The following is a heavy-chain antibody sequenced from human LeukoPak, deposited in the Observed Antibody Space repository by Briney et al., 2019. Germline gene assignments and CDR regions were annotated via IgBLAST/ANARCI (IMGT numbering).Heavy chain of an antibody. J-gene: IGHJ4*02. CDR2: INWNGGST. D-gene: IGHD1-26*01. CDR1: GFTFDDYG. V-gene: IGHV3-20*04. CDR3: ARIPPRYSGSYYLDY. Sequence: GGSLRLSCAASGFTFDDYGMSWVRQAPGKGLEWVSGINWNGGSTGYADSVKGRFTISRDNAKNSLYLQMNSLRAEDTAVYYCARIPPRYSGSYYLDYWGQGTLVTVSS.